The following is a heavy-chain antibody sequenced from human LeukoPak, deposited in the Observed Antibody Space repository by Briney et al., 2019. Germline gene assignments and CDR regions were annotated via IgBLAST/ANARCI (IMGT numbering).Heavy chain of an antibody. Sequence: PGGSLRLSCAASGFTFSNYAMHSVRQAPGKGLEWVAFTRSDGTDKYCAETVRGRFTISRDNSENTLYLQMNSLRAEDTAVYYCAKEEDGPRGRYGSGTYGYFQHWGQGTLVTVSS. V-gene: IGHV3-30*02. CDR3: AKEEDGPRGRYGSGTYGYFQH. J-gene: IGHJ1*01. D-gene: IGHD3-10*01. CDR2: TRSDGTDK. CDR1: GFTFSNYA.